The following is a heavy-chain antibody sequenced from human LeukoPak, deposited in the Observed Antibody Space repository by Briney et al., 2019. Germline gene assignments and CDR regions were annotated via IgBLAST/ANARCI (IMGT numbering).Heavy chain of an antibody. CDR2: ISGSGLTT. D-gene: IGHD1-26*01. V-gene: IGHV3-23*01. J-gene: IGHJ4*02. CDR3: AKSAGATRSQIDY. CDR1: GFTFSNCA. Sequence: GGSLRLSCAASGFTFSNCAMSGVRQTPGKGLEGVSTISGSGLTTHYADSVKGRFTIPRDNSKNTLYLQMNSLSAEEMAIYFCAKSAGATRSQIDYWGQGTLVTVSS.